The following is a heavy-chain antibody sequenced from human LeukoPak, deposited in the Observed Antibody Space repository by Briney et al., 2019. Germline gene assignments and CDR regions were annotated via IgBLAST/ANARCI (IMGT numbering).Heavy chain of an antibody. D-gene: IGHD3-10*01. Sequence: PSETLSLTSSVYGGTFSGYYWGWIRHPPGKGREWSVKINHSGTTNSHPSLNSRITISEDTTNNQFSLKLSSVTAADTAVYYCARGSGYYGSGSYRGRYFDYWGQGTLVTVSS. CDR3: ARGSGYYGSGSYRGRYFDY. CDR2: INHSGTT. J-gene: IGHJ4*02. V-gene: IGHV4-34*01. CDR1: GGTFSGYY.